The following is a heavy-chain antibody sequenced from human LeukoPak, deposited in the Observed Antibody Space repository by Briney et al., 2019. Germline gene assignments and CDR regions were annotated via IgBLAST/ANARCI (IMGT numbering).Heavy chain of an antibody. Sequence: PSETLSLTCAVYGGSFSGYYWSWIRQPPGKGLEWIGEINHSGSTNYNPSLKSRVTISVDTSKNQFSLKLSSVTAADTAVYYCARGLKGGSGSYSRYYFDYWGQGTLVTVSS. V-gene: IGHV4-34*01. CDR2: INHSGST. D-gene: IGHD3-10*01. CDR1: GGSFSGYY. CDR3: ARGLKGGSGSYSRYYFDY. J-gene: IGHJ4*02.